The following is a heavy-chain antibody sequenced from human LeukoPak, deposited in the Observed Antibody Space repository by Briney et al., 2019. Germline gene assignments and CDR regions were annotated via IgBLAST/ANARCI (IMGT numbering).Heavy chain of an antibody. V-gene: IGHV1-46*01. CDR3: AVSTLIYGSGSYLGFDY. D-gene: IGHD3-10*01. CDR1: GYTFTSYY. J-gene: IGHJ4*02. Sequence: VASVKVSCKASGYTFTSYYMHWVRQAPGQGLEWMGIINPSGGSASYAQKFQGRVTMTRDTSTSTVYMEVSSLRSEDTAVYYCAVSTLIYGSGSYLGFDYWGQGTLVTVSS. CDR2: INPSGGSA.